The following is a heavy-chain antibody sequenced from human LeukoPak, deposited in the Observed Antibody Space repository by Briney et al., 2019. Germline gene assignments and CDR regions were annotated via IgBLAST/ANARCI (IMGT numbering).Heavy chain of an antibody. CDR2: ISAYNGNT. Sequence: GASVKVSCKASGYTFTGYYMHWVRQAPGQGLEWMGWISAYNGNTNYAQKLQGRVTMTTDTSTSTAYMELRSLRSDDTAVYYCARSGIAAAGRGYFDYWGQGTLVTVSS. V-gene: IGHV1-18*04. CDR3: ARSGIAAAGRGYFDY. J-gene: IGHJ4*02. CDR1: GYTFTGYY. D-gene: IGHD6-13*01.